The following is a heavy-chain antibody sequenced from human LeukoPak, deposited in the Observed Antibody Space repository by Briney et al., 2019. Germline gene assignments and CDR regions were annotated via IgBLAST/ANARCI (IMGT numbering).Heavy chain of an antibody. CDR2: IYSGGSA. D-gene: IGHD3-22*01. CDR1: GFTVSTNY. CDR3: ARGHIYDSRNPYYFDC. J-gene: IGHJ4*02. Sequence: GGSLRLSCAASGFTVSTNYMSWVRQAPGKGLEWVSVIYSGGSAFYADSVKGRFTISRDNSKNTLYLQMNSLRAEDTAVYFCARGHIYDSRNPYYFDCWGQGTLVTVSS. V-gene: IGHV3-66*01.